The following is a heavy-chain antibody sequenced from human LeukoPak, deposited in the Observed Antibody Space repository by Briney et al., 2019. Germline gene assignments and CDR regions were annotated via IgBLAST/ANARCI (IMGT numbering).Heavy chain of an antibody. Sequence: GGSLRLSCAASGFTFSSYGMHWVRQAPGKGLEWVAFIRYDGSNKYYADSVKGRFTISRDNSKNTLYLQMNSLRAEDTAVYYCAKGFRYCSSTSCYTGRDAFDIWGQGTMVTVSS. CDR1: GFTFSSYG. CDR3: AKGFRYCSSTSCYTGRDAFDI. CDR2: IRYDGSNK. D-gene: IGHD2-2*02. J-gene: IGHJ3*02. V-gene: IGHV3-30*02.